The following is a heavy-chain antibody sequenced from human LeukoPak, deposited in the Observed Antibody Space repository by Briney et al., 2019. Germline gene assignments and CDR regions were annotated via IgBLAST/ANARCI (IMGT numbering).Heavy chain of an antibody. CDR1: GGPISSYY. CDR3: AREGGLYYDFWSGYFDP. Sequence: PSETLSLTCTVSGGPISSYYWSWIRQPAGKGLEWIGRIYTSGSTNYNPSLKSRVTMSVDTSKNQFSLKLSSVTAADTAVYYCAREGGLYYDFWSGYFDPWGQGTMVTVPS. CDR2: IYTSGST. J-gene: IGHJ5*02. V-gene: IGHV4-4*07. D-gene: IGHD3-3*01.